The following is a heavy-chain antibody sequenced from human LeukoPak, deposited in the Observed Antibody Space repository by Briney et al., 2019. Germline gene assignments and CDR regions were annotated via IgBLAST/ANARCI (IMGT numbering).Heavy chain of an antibody. CDR3: ARRFCYDSSASLYYFDY. D-gene: IGHD3-22*01. CDR2: IYPGDSNT. Sequence: GESLKISCKGSGYSFTSYWIGWVRQMPGKGLEWMGIIYPGDSNTRYSPSFQGQVTISADKSISTAYLQWSSLKASDTAMYYCARRFCYDSSASLYYFDYWGQGTLVTVSS. J-gene: IGHJ4*02. V-gene: IGHV5-51*01. CDR1: GYSFTSYW.